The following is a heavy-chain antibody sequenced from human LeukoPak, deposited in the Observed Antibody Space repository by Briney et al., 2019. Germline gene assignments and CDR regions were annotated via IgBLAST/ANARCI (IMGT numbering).Heavy chain of an antibody. CDR1: GYTFTSYG. J-gene: IGHJ4*02. Sequence: GASVKVSFKASGYTFTSYGISWVRQAPGQGLEWMGWISAYNGNTNYAQKLQGRVTMTTDTSTSTAYTELRSLRSDDTAVYYCARDEMLRMLAVAVSFDYWGQGTLVTVSS. V-gene: IGHV1-18*01. CDR2: ISAYNGNT. D-gene: IGHD6-19*01. CDR3: ARDEMLRMLAVAVSFDY.